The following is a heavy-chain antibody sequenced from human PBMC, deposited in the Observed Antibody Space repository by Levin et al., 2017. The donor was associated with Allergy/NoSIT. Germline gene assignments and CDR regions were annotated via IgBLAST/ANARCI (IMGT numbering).Heavy chain of an antibody. J-gene: IGHJ4*02. CDR3: ARARNYYDSSGYHYPYYFDY. CDR1: GFTFSSYA. CDR2: ISYDGSNK. V-gene: IGHV3-30-3*01. Sequence: GGSLRLSCAASGFTFSSYAMHWVRQAPGKGLEWVAVISYDGSNKYYADSVKGRFTISRDNSKNTLYLQMNSLRAEDTAVYYCARARNYYDSSGYHYPYYFDYWGQGTLVTVSS. D-gene: IGHD3-22*01.